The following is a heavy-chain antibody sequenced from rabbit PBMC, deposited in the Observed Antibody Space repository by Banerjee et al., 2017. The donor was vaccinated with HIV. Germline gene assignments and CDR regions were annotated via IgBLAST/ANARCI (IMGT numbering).Heavy chain of an antibody. CDR1: GFDFSSNA. CDR3: AREAGSGNYWGIFGV. D-gene: IGHD8-1*01. CDR2: IYNGDGST. V-gene: IGHV1S47*01. J-gene: IGHJ3*01. Sequence: QPGGSLTLSCEASGFDFSSNAMCWVRQAPGKGPEWIACIYNGDGSTYYASWVNGRFTISRSTSLNTVTLQMTSLTAADTATYLCAREAGSGNYWGIFGVWGQGTLVTVS.